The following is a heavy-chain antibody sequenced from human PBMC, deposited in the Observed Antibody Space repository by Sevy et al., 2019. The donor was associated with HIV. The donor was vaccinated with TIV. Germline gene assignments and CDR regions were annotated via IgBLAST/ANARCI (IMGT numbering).Heavy chain of an antibody. CDR2: IYYSGST. V-gene: IGHV4-30-4*01. J-gene: IGHJ5*02. CDR3: ARRLRYFDYNRSKGNWFDP. Sequence: SETLSLTCTVSDGSISSGDYYWSWIRQPPGKGLEWIGYIYYSGSTYYNPSLKSRVTISVDTSKNQFSLKLSSVTAADTAVYYCARRLRYFDYNRSKGNWFDPWGQGTLVTVSS. CDR1: DGSISSGDYY. D-gene: IGHD3-9*01.